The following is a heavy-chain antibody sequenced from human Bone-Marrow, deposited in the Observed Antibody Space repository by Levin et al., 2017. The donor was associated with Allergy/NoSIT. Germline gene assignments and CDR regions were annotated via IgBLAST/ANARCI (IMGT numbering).Heavy chain of an antibody. J-gene: IGHJ4*02. V-gene: IGHV3-23*01. CDR1: GFIFANHA. Sequence: AASVKVSCAASGFIFANHAMSWVRQAPGKGLEWVSVISGRGRSTDYADSVKGRFTISRDNSKNTLYLQIHSLRVEDTAVYYCARGDYNTSDYFDSWGQGTLVTVSS. CDR3: ARGDYNTSDYFDS. CDR2: ISGRGRST. D-gene: IGHD3-22*01.